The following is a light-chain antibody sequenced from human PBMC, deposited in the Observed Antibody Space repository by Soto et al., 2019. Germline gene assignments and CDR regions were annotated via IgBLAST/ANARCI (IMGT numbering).Light chain of an antibody. CDR3: MQALQTPRT. Sequence: DIVMTQSPLSLPVTPGEPASISCRSSQSLRHSNGYNYLDWYLQKPGQSPQLLIYLGSNRASGVPDRFSGSGSGTDFTLKISRVEAEDVGVYYCMQALQTPRTFGKGTKLEIK. CDR2: LGS. CDR1: QSLRHSNGYNY. J-gene: IGKJ2*01. V-gene: IGKV2-28*01.